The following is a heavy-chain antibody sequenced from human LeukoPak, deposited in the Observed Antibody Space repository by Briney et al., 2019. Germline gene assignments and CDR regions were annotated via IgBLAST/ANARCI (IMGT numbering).Heavy chain of an antibody. J-gene: IGHJ3*02. CDR1: GFTFTSSA. V-gene: IGHV1-58*01. CDR2: IVVGSGNT. D-gene: IGHD6-19*01. Sequence: SVKVSCEASGFTFTSSAVQWVRQARGQRLEWIGWIVVGSGNTNYAQKFQERVTITRDMSTSTAYMELGSLRSEDTAVYYCAAEGGGTIAVAGNLEMMPFDIWGQGTMVTVSS. CDR3: AAEGGGTIAVAGNLEMMPFDI.